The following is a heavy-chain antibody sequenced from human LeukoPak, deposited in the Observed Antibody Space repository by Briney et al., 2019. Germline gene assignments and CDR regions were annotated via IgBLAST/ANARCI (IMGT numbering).Heavy chain of an antibody. CDR2: ISYDGSNK. J-gene: IGHJ4*02. V-gene: IGHV3-30*18. CDR3: AKDAVEAWEPLWRYFDY. CDR1: GFTFSSYG. D-gene: IGHD1-26*01. Sequence: GGSLRLSCAASGFTFSSYGMHWVRQAPGKGLEWVAVISYDGSNKYYADSVKGRFTISRDNSKNTVYLQMNSLRAEDTAVYYCAKDAVEAWEPLWRYFDYWGQGTLVTVSS.